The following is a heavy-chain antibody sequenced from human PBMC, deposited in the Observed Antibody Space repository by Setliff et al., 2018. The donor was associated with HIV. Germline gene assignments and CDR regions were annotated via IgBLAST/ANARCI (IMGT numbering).Heavy chain of an antibody. CDR3: TKNLYSSRWSPLDY. V-gene: IGHV3-23*01. CDR1: GFTFSSYA. J-gene: IGHJ4*02. CDR2: ISGSGGST. D-gene: IGHD6-13*01. Sequence: PGGSLRLSCAASGFTFSSYAMSWVRQAPGKGLEWVSAISGSGGSTYYADSVKGRFTISRDNSKNTLYLQMDSLRAEDTAVYYCTKNLYSSRWSPLDYWGQGTLVTVSS.